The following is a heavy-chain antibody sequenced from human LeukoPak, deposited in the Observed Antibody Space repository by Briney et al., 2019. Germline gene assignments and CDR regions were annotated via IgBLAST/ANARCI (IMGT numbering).Heavy chain of an antibody. J-gene: IGHJ4*02. CDR2: IKQDGSEK. CDR1: GFDYNTYW. Sequence: GGSLRLSCVASGFDYNTYWMSWVRQAPGKGLEWVANIKQDGSEKNYVDSVKGRFTISRDNAKNSLYLQMNSLRAEDTAIYYCTRDYRGTFDYWGQGTLVTVSS. CDR3: TRDYRGTFDY. V-gene: IGHV3-7*03. D-gene: IGHD1-26*01.